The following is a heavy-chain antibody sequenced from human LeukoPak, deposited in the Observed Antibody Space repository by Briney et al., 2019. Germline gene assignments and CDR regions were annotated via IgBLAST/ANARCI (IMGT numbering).Heavy chain of an antibody. V-gene: IGHV3-23*01. CDR1: GFIFNNYA. J-gene: IGHJ6*03. CDR2: ISRTCGGT. CDR3: ARQPIEYSSSSGNYYYHYMDV. D-gene: IGHD6-6*01. Sequence: PGGSLRLSCAASGFIFNNYAMSWARQAPGKGLEWVSRISRTCGGTFYADSVKGRFTISREHYQTTLLLQMNSLRAEDAAVYYCARQPIEYSSSSGNYYYHYMDVWGKGTTVTVSS.